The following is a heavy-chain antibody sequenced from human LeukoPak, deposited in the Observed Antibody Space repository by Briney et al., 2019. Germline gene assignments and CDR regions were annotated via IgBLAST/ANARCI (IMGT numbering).Heavy chain of an antibody. CDR3: ARDQVVPAATNYYYYGMDV. CDR1: GYTFTSYG. Sequence: ASVKVSCKASGYTFTSYGISWVRQAPGQGLEWMGWISAYNGNTNYAQKLQGRVTMTTDTSTSTAYMELRSLRSDDTAVYYCARDQVVPAATNYYYYGMDVWGQGTTVTVSS. V-gene: IGHV1-18*01. J-gene: IGHJ6*02. D-gene: IGHD2-2*01. CDR2: ISAYNGNT.